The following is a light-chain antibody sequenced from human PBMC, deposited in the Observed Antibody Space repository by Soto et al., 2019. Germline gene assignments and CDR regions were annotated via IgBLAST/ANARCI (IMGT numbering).Light chain of an antibody. V-gene: IGKV1-9*01. J-gene: IGKJ1*01. CDR2: AAS. CDR1: QGISSY. Sequence: DIQLTQSPSFLPASVRDRVTITFRASQGISSYLAWYQQKPGKAPKLLIYAASTLQSGVPSRFSGSGSGTEFTLTISSLQPEDFATYYCQQLNSYPPTFGQGTKVDNK. CDR3: QQLNSYPPT.